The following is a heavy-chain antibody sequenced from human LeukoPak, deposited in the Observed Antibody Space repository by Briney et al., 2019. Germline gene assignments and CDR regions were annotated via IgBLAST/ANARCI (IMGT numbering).Heavy chain of an antibody. Sequence: SETLSLTCTVSGGSISGYYWSWIRQHPGKGLEWIGYIYYSGSTYYNPSLKSRVTISVDTSKNQFSLKLSSVTAADTAVYYCASCTTAGDYFDYWGQGTLVTVSS. CDR1: GGSISGYY. CDR3: ASCTTAGDYFDY. CDR2: IYYSGST. J-gene: IGHJ4*02. D-gene: IGHD4-11*01. V-gene: IGHV4-31*03.